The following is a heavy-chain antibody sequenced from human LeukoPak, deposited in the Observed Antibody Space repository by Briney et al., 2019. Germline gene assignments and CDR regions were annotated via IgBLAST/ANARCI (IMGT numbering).Heavy chain of an antibody. J-gene: IGHJ3*02. Sequence: ASVMVSCKASGYTFTSYGISWVRQAPGQGLEWMGWISAYNGNTNYAQKFQGWVTMTWDTSISTAYMELSRLRSDDTAVYFCARDLQDAFDMWGQGTMVTVSS. CDR3: ARDLQDAFDM. CDR1: GYTFTSYG. V-gene: IGHV1-18*01. CDR2: ISAYNGNT.